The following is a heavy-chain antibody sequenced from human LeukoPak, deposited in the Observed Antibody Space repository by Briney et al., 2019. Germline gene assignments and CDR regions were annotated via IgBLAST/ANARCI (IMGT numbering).Heavy chain of an antibody. CDR3: ARDRALYDSRRGYYYTEDDY. J-gene: IGHJ4*02. D-gene: IGHD3-22*01. CDR1: GFTFSSYW. CDR2: IKQDASEK. Sequence: GGSLRLSCAASGFTFSSYWMGWVRQAPGKGLEWVANIKQDASEKYYVDSVKGRFTISRDNAKSSAHLQMDSLRADDTAVYYCARDRALYDSRRGYYYTEDDYWGQGTLVTVSS. V-gene: IGHV3-7*01.